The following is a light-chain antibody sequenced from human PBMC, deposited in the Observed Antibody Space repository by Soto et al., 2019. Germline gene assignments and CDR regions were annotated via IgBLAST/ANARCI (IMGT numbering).Light chain of an antibody. CDR3: SSYAGSNNLV. V-gene: IGLV2-8*01. J-gene: IGLJ2*01. Sequence: QSALTQPPSASGSPGQSVTISCTGTSSDVAIYNSVSWYQQHPGKAPKLIIYEVTKRPSGVPDRFSGSKSGNTASLTVSGLQAEDEADFYCSSYAGSNNLVFGGGTKLTVL. CDR2: EVT. CDR1: SSDVAIYNS.